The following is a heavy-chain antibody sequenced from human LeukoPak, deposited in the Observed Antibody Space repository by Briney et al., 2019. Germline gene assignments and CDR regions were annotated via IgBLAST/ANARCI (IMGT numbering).Heavy chain of an antibody. J-gene: IGHJ4*02. CDR2: IYYSGST. CDR1: GGSISSSSYY. CDR3: ARVLAGNTEPFCDY. V-gene: IGHV4-39*07. Sequence: PSETLSLTCTVSGGSISSSSYYWGWIRQPPGKGLEWIGSIYYSGSTYYNPSLKSRVTISVDTSKNQFSLKLSSVTASDTAVYYCARVLAGNTEPFCDYWGQGTLVTVSS. D-gene: IGHD1/OR15-1a*01.